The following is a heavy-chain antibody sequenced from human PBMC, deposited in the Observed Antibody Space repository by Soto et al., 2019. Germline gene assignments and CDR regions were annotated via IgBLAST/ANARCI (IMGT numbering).Heavy chain of an antibody. Sequence: ASVKVSCKVSGYTLTELSMHWVRQAPGKGLEWMGGFDPEDGETIYAQKFQGRVTMTEDTSTNTAHMELRSLRSDDTAVYYCARTDSMARGVIDYWGQGTLVTVSS. J-gene: IGHJ4*02. CDR3: ARTDSMARGVIDY. CDR2: FDPEDGET. CDR1: GYTLTELS. D-gene: IGHD3-10*01. V-gene: IGHV1-24*01.